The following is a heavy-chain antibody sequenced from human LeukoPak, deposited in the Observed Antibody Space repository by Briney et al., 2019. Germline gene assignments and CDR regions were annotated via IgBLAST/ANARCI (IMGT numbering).Heavy chain of an antibody. D-gene: IGHD4-17*01. J-gene: IGHJ4*02. V-gene: IGHV4-61*02. Sequence: PSETLSLTCTVSGGSIGSGSYYWSWIRQPAGKGLEWIGRIYTSGSTNYNPSLKSRVTISVDTSKNQFSLKLSSVTAADTAVYYCARDRTVTKFGYWGQGTLVTVSS. CDR2: IYTSGST. CDR1: GGSIGSGSYY. CDR3: ARDRTVTKFGY.